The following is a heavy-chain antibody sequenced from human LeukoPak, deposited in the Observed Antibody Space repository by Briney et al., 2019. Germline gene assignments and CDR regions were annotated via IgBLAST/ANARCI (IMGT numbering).Heavy chain of an antibody. Sequence: SVKVSCKASGGTFSSYAISWVRQAPGQGLEWLGRIIPILGIANYAQKFQGRVTITADKSTSTAYMELSSLRSEDTAVYYCARGGSGGSCPDYWGQGTLVTVSS. J-gene: IGHJ4*02. V-gene: IGHV1-69*04. CDR3: ARGGSGGSCPDY. CDR2: IIPILGIA. CDR1: GGTFSSYA. D-gene: IGHD2-15*01.